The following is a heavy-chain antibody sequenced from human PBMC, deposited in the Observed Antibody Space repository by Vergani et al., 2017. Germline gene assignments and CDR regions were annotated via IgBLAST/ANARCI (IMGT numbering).Heavy chain of an antibody. V-gene: IGHV3-30*02. Sequence: QVQLVESGGGVVQPGGSLRLSCGASGFTFSNYGMHWVRQAPGKGLEWVTFIRYDGSNTYYADSVKGRFTISRDNSKNTLFLQMNSLRPDDTAVYYCARDTVTGSRYFDYWGQGTLVTASS. CDR3: ARDTVTGSRYFDY. D-gene: IGHD6-19*01. CDR1: GFTFSNYG. CDR2: IRYDGSNT. J-gene: IGHJ4*02.